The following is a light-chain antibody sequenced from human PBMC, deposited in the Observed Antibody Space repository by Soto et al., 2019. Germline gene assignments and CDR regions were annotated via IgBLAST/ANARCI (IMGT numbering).Light chain of an antibody. CDR1: QSISIY. V-gene: IGKV3D-15*01. CDR2: GAS. Sequence: EIVLTQSPATLSLSPGERATLSCRASQSISIYLAWYQQKPGQAPRLLIYGASTRATGIPARFSGRGSGTEFTLTISSLQSVDFAVYYCQQYDKWPQTFGQGTKVDIK. J-gene: IGKJ1*01. CDR3: QQYDKWPQT.